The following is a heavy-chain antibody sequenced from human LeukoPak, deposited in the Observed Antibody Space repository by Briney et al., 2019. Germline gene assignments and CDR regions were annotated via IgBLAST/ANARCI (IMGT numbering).Heavy chain of an antibody. CDR2: ISSSSTYI. Sequence: PGGSLRLSCAASGFSSSTYYVNWVRQAPGKGLEWVSCISSSSTYIYYSDSVRGRFAISRDNAKNSLYLQMNSLRAEDTAVYYCVRESHGSFDYWGQGSLVTVSS. V-gene: IGHV3-21*01. CDR3: VRESHGSFDY. CDR1: GFSSSTYY. J-gene: IGHJ4*02.